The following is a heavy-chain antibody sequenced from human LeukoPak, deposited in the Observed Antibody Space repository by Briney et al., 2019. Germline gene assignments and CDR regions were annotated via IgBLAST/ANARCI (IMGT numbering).Heavy chain of an antibody. CDR1: GFTLSDYY. D-gene: IGHD3/OR15-3a*01. CDR2: SSSSGSTM. Sequence: GGSLRLSCAASGFTLSDYYMSWIRQAPGKGLEWVSYSSSSGSTMYYADSVKGRFAISRDNAKNALYLQMNSLRAEDTAVYYCARRRDFIDYWGQGTLVTVSS. CDR3: ARRRDFIDY. J-gene: IGHJ4*02. V-gene: IGHV3-11*01.